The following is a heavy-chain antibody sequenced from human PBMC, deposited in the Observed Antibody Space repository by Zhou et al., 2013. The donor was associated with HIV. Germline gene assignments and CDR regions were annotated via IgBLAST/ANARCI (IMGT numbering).Heavy chain of an antibody. Sequence: QVQLVQSGAEVKKPGSSVKVSCKASGGTFSSYAISWVRQAPGQGLEWMGGIIPIFGTANYAQKFQGRVTITTDESTSTAYMELSSLRSEDTAVYYCARCLGTIFGYYYYYMDVWGQRDHGHRLL. CDR2: IIPIFGTA. J-gene: IGHJ6*03. CDR1: GGTFSSYA. CDR3: ARCLGTIFGYYYYYMDV. V-gene: IGHV1-69*05. D-gene: IGHD3-3*01.